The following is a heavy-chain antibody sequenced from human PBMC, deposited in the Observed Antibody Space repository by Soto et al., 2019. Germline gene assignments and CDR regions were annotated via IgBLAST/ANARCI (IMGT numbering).Heavy chain of an antibody. CDR1: GFTVGSNY. Sequence: GGSLRLSCAASGFTVGSNYLTWVRQAPGKGLKWVSVLYPNGRAYYADSVKGRFTISTDNSKNSVILQMNTLRVEDTAVYYCARGLGRQYQDNRNHFHLDYWGQGTLVTVSS. CDR3: ARGLGRQYQDNRNHFHLDY. V-gene: IGHV3-53*01. CDR2: LYPNGRA. D-gene: IGHD1-20*01. J-gene: IGHJ4*02.